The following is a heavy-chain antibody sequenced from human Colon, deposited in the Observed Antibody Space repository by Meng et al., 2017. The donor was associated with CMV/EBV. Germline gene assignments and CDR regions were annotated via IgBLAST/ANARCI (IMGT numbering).Heavy chain of an antibody. D-gene: IGHD6-13*01. CDR2: IKSKADGGTT. J-gene: IGHJ4*02. CDR1: GFTFSNAW. V-gene: IGHV3-15*01. CDR3: AREGSSSYFDY. Sequence: GESLKISCAASGFTFSNAWMSWFRQAPNKGLEWVGRIKSKADGGTTDFVAPVKGRFTISRDDSKNTLYLQVNSLKTEDTAVYYCAREGSSSYFDYWGQGTLVTVSS.